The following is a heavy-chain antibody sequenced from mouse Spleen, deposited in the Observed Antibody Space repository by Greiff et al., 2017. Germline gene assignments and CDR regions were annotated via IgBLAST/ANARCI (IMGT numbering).Heavy chain of an antibody. CDR2: ISSGGGNT. CDR3: ARLDPTVVFDY. D-gene: IGHD1-1*01. J-gene: IGHJ2*01. V-gene: IGHV5-9*03. CDR1: GFTFSSYT. Sequence: EVQLVESGGGLVKPGGSLKLSCAASGFTFSSYTMSWVRQTPEKRLEWVATISSGGGNTYYPDSVKGRFTISRDNAKNTLYLQMSSLRSEDTALYYCARLDPTVVFDYWGQGTTLTVSS.